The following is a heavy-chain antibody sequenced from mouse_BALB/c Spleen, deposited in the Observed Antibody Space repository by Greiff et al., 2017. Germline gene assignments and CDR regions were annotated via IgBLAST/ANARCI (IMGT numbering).Heavy chain of an antibody. CDR2: IWSGGST. CDR3: ARIDYYRYDWAMDY. D-gene: IGHD2-14*01. CDR1: GFSLTSYG. J-gene: IGHJ4*01. Sequence: VKLQESGPGLVQPSQSLSITCTVSGFSLTSYGVHWVRQSPGKGLEWLGVIWSGGSTDYNAAFISRLSISKDNSKSQVFFKMNSLQANDTAIYYCARIDYYRYDWAMDYWGQGTSVTVSS. V-gene: IGHV2-2*02.